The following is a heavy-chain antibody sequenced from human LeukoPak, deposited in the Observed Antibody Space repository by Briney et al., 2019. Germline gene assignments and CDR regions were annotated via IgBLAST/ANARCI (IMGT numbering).Heavy chain of an antibody. V-gene: IGHV3-30*03. CDR1: GFTFSSYG. D-gene: IGHD1-26*01. CDR3: ARGLLELLG. Sequence: PGGSLRLSCAASGFTFSSYGMHWVRQAPGKGLEWVAVISYDGSNKYYADSVKGRFTISRDNSKNTLYLQMNSLRAEDTAVYYCARGLLELLGWGQGTLVTVSS. J-gene: IGHJ4*02. CDR2: ISYDGSNK.